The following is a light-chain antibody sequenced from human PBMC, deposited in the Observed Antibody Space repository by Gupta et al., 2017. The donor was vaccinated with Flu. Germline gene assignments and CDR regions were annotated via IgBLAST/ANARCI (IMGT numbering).Light chain of an antibody. CDR3: AAWYDSRNGHYV. CDR1: GTNNVSND. CDR2: DSN. J-gene: IGLJ1*01. Sequence: VTTTCSAGGTNNVSNDVDCYHQVPGAAPTLLIIDSNQRPSGVADRFVGPKYAASASPAIRRLQSEDEDDYYYAAWYDSRNGHYVFGTGTKVTVL. V-gene: IGLV1-44*01.